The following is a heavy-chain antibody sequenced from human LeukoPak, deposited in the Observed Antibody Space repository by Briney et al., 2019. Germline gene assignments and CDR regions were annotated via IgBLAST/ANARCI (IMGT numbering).Heavy chain of an antibody. CDR1: GGSISSGGYY. CDR2: IYYSGST. Sequence: SETLSLTCTVSGGSISSGGYYWSWIRQPPGKGLEWIGYIYYSGSTNYNPSLKSRVTISVDTSKNQFSLKLSSVTAADTAVYYCARVYSGSYLGYAFDIWGQGTMVTVSS. V-gene: IGHV4-61*08. CDR3: ARVYSGSYLGYAFDI. J-gene: IGHJ3*02. D-gene: IGHD1-26*01.